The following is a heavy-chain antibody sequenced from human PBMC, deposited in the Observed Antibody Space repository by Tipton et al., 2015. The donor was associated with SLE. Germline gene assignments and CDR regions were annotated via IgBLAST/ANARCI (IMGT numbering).Heavy chain of an antibody. CDR3: ARAFRAYHSDNSDYYSEWFDP. V-gene: IGHV1-8*01. D-gene: IGHD3-22*01. J-gene: IGHJ5*02. CDR1: GYTFTSFD. Sequence: QVQLVQSGAEVKKPGASLKVSCKASGYTFTSFDINWVRQATGQGLEWMGWMNPKSGNTGYAQKFQGRFTMTRNTSISTAYMELSSLRSEDTAVYYCARAFRAYHSDNSDYYSEWFDPWGQGTLVTVSS. CDR2: MNPKSGNT.